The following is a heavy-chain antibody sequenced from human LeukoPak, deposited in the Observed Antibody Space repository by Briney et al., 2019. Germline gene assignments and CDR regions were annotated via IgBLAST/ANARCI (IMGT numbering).Heavy chain of an antibody. V-gene: IGHV1-46*01. J-gene: IGHJ4*02. D-gene: IGHD6-6*01. CDR3: ARVTNRYSNLSESDY. CDR2: INPSGGST. CDR1: GYTFTSYY. Sequence: ASEKVFYKASGYTFTSYYMHWVPQAPRQGLEWMRTINPSGGSTSYAQKFQGRVTMTRDMSTSTVYMELSSLRSEDTAVYYCARVTNRYSNLSESDYWGQGTMVTVSS.